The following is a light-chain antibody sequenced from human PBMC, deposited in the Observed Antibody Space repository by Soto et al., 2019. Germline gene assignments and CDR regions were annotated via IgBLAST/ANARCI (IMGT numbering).Light chain of an antibody. Sequence: EIVLTQSPGTLSSSPGERATLSCRASQSVSSSYLAWYQQKPGQAPSLLIYAASSRATGIPDRFSGSGSGTDFNLTISRLEPEDFAVYYCQQYGSSSWTFGQGTKVEIK. V-gene: IGKV3-20*01. J-gene: IGKJ1*01. CDR3: QQYGSSSWT. CDR1: QSVSSSY. CDR2: AAS.